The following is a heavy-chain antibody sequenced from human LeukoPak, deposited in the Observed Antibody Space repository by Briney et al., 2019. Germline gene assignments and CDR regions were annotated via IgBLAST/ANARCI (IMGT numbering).Heavy chain of an antibody. J-gene: IGHJ6*03. V-gene: IGHV1-18*01. CDR3: ARVTTERYYYDSSGYYNYYYYMDV. CDR1: GHTLTSYG. CDR2: ISAYNVNT. D-gene: IGHD3-22*01. Sequence: DSVKVSCQPSGHTLTSYGISRVRQAPGQGREWMGWISAYNVNTNYAQKLQGRVTMTTDTYTSTAYMEMKSLRSDDTAVYYCARVTTERYYYDSSGYYNYYYYMDVWGKGTTVTVSS.